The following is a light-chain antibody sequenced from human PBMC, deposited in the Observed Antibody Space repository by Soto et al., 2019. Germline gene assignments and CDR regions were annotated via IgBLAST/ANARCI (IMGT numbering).Light chain of an antibody. Sequence: EIGSTQWPGTLSLSPGESAILSCRASQSVSSSYLAWYQQKPGQAPRLLIYGASSRATGIPDRFSGSGSGTESTLSISSLQSEDFAVYYCHQRSNCPGTFGPGTKVDIK. V-gene: IGKV3D-20*02. CDR2: GAS. J-gene: IGKJ3*01. CDR1: QSVSSSY. CDR3: HQRSNCPGT.